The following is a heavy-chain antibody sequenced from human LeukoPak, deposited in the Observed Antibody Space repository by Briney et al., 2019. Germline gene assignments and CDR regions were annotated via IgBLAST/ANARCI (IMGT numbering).Heavy chain of an antibody. D-gene: IGHD5-18*01. V-gene: IGHV7-4-1*02. Sequence: GASVEVSCKTSGYTFTTYAMNWVRQAPGQGLEWMGWINTNTGNPTYAQGFTGRYVFSLDTSVSTAYLQISGLRADDTAVYYCGRDPRLGIRGYTYGYIDYWGQGTLVTVSS. CDR1: GYTFTTYA. J-gene: IGHJ4*02. CDR2: INTNTGNP. CDR3: GRDPRLGIRGYTYGYIDY.